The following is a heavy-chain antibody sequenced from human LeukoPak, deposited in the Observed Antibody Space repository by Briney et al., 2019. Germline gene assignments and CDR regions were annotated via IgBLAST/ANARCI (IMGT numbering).Heavy chain of an antibody. V-gene: IGHV3-21*01. Sequence: PGGSLRLSCAASGFTFSSYSMNWVRQAPGKGLEWVSSISSSSSYIYYADSVKGRFTISRDNAKNSLYLQMNSLRAEGTAVYYCARDYYGSGSYYYYYYGMDVWGQGTTVTVSS. CDR2: ISSSSSYI. J-gene: IGHJ6*02. CDR3: ARDYYGSGSYYYYYYGMDV. D-gene: IGHD3-10*01. CDR1: GFTFSSYS.